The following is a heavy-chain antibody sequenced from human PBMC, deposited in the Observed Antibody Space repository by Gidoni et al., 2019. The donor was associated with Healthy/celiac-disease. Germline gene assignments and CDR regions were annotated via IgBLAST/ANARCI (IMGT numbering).Heavy chain of an antibody. CDR1: GFPFSSYA. J-gene: IGHJ5*02. D-gene: IGHD3-16*01. CDR3: AKGDTWGSYNWFDP. V-gene: IGHV3-23*01. Sequence: EVQLLESGGGLVQPGGSLGLSCAASGFPFSSYAMSWVRQAPGKGLEWVSAISGSGGSTYYADSVKGRFTISRDNSKNTLYLQMNSLRAEDTAVYYCAKGDTWGSYNWFDPWGQGTLVTVSS. CDR2: ISGSGGST.